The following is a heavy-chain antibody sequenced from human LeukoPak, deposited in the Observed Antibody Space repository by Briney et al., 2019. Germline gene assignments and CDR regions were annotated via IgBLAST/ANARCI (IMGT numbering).Heavy chain of an antibody. J-gene: IGHJ4*02. CDR1: GFTISSYW. V-gene: IGHV3-74*01. Sequence: GGSLRLSCAASGFTISSYWMNWVRQAPGKGLVWVSRINSDGSSTSYADSVKGRFTISRDNAKNTLYLQMNSLRAEDTAVYYCARDGYSSGWYYFDYWGQGTLLTVSS. D-gene: IGHD6-19*01. CDR3: ARDGYSSGWYYFDY. CDR2: INSDGSST.